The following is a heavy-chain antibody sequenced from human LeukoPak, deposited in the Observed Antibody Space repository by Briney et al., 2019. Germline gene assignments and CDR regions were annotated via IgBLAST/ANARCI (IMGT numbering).Heavy chain of an antibody. CDR2: IYYSGST. CDR3: ASPGPIYDFWSGPYYFDY. D-gene: IGHD3-3*01. Sequence: SETLSLTCTVSGGSISNSYYWGWIRQPPGKGLEWIGSIYYSGSTYNNPSLKSRLTMSADTSKNQFSLKLSSVTAADTAVYYCASPGPIYDFWSGPYYFDYWGQGTLVTVSS. V-gene: IGHV4-39*01. J-gene: IGHJ4*02. CDR1: GGSISNSYY.